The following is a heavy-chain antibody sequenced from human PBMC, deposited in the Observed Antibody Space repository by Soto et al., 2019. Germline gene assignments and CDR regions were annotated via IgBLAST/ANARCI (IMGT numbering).Heavy chain of an antibody. J-gene: IGHJ4*02. CDR1: GFTFSRYA. V-gene: IGHV3-23*04. Sequence: EVQLVESGGGLVQPGGSLRLSCAAAGFTFSRYAMSWVRQAPGKGLQWVSTITGIGGTTYYADSVKGRFTISRDNSKNTLYLQMNRLRAEDTALYYCANDVTATTNYWGQGTLVTVSS. CDR2: ITGIGGTT. D-gene: IGHD2-21*02. CDR3: ANDVTATTNY.